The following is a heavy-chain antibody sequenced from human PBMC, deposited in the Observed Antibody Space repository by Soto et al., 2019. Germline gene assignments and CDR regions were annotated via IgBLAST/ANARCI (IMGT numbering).Heavy chain of an antibody. CDR3: ARDYDSAFDI. V-gene: IGHV4-59*01. Sequence: ASETLSLTCTVSGGSISSYYWSWIRQPPGKGLEWIGYIYYSGSTNYNPSLKSRVTISVDTSKNQFSLKLSSVTAADTAVYYCARDYDSAFDIWGQGTMVTVSS. J-gene: IGHJ3*02. CDR2: IYYSGST. D-gene: IGHD3-3*01. CDR1: GGSISSYY.